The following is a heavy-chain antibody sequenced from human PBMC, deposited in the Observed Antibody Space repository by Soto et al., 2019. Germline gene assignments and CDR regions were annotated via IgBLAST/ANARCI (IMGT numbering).Heavy chain of an antibody. CDR3: ARTPQRLVQWVYFDY. V-gene: IGHV4-39*01. D-gene: IGHD6-19*01. J-gene: IGHJ4*02. Sequence: PXETLSLTCTVSGGSISSSNYHWGWIRQPPGKGLEWIASLYYIGSTYYNPSLKSRVTISVDMSKNQFSLKLSSVTAADTAVYYCARTPQRLVQWVYFDYWGQGTLVTVSS. CDR1: GGSISSSNYH. CDR2: LYYIGST.